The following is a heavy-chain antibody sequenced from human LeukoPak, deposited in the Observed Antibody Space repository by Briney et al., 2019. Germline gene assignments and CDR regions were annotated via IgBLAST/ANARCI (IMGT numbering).Heavy chain of an antibody. D-gene: IGHD3-10*01. Sequence: GASVKVSCKASGYTFTSYDINWVRQATGQGLEWMGWKNPNSGNTGYAQMFQGRVTMTRNTAINTAYMELSSLRSEDTAVYYCARGSRGYYGSGRQVDYWGQGTLVTVSS. CDR3: ARGSRGYYGSGRQVDY. CDR1: GYTFTSYD. CDR2: KNPNSGNT. V-gene: IGHV1-8*01. J-gene: IGHJ4*02.